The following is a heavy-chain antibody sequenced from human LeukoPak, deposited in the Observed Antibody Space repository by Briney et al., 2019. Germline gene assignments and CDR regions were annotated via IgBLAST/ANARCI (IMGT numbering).Heavy chain of an antibody. CDR3: AGTYYADFGPTYSLDY. J-gene: IGHJ4*02. V-gene: IGHV3-74*01. CDR2: IKSDGRST. Sequence: GRSMTLSCPVAGSTFSSYWMHWVRHVPGKGLVWVSLIKSDGRSTSYAGSVKGRFTISRDNAKKTIYLQMNSLRVEDTAVYYCAGTYYADFGPTYSLDYWGQGTLVTVSS. D-gene: IGHD4/OR15-4a*01. CDR1: GSTFSSYW.